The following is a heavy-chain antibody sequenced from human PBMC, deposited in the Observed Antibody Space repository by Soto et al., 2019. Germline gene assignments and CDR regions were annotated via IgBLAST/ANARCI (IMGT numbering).Heavy chain of an antibody. J-gene: IGHJ3*02. V-gene: IGHV3-33*01. CDR2: IWYDGSNK. CDR1: GFTFSSYG. CDR3: ATWHLREHAYDI. D-gene: IGHD4-17*01. Sequence: GGSLRLSCAASGFTFSSYGMHWVRQAPGKGLEWVAVIWYDGSNKYYADSVKGRFTISRDSSRTIVYLQMNSLRPDDTAVYYCATWHLREHAYDIWGQGTAVTVSS.